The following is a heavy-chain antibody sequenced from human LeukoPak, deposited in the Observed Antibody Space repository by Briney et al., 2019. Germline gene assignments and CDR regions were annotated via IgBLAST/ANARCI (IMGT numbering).Heavy chain of an antibody. D-gene: IGHD3-22*01. CDR1: GFTFRSYS. J-gene: IGHJ3*02. CDR2: ISSSSSYI. Sequence: GGSLRLSCAASGFTFRSYSMNWVRQAPGKGLEWVSSISSSSSYIYYADSVKGRFTISRDNAKNSLYLQMNSLRAGDTAVYYCARGLILGSYYYDVCDAFDIWGQGTMVTVSS. CDR3: ARGLILGSYYYDVCDAFDI. V-gene: IGHV3-21*01.